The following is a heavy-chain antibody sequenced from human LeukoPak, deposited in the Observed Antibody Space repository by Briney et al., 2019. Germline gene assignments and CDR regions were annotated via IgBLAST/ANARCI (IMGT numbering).Heavy chain of an antibody. J-gene: IGHJ4*02. CDR3: ARGGDNYMDF. D-gene: IGHD1-1*01. Sequence: ASVKVSCKTSGFSFSVYYMLWVRQAPGQGLEWVGWINPNTGGTNYAQKFQGRVTMTRDTSSSVAYLELSGLRSDDTAVYYCARGGDNYMDFWGQGTLVTISS. CDR2: INPNTGGT. CDR1: GFSFSVYY. V-gene: IGHV1-2*02.